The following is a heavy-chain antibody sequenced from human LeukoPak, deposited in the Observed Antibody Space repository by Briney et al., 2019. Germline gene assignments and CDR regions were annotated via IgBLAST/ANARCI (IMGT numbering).Heavy chain of an antibody. Sequence: ASVKVSCKASGYTFINYGVTRVRQAPGQGLEWMGWISASNGNTNYAQKLQGRVTMTTETSTSTAYMELRSLRSDDTAVYYCARDYYGSGSYYNQNWFDPWGQGTLVTVSS. CDR2: ISASNGNT. D-gene: IGHD3-10*01. CDR3: ARDYYGSGSYYNQNWFDP. J-gene: IGHJ5*02. V-gene: IGHV1-18*01. CDR1: GYTFINYG.